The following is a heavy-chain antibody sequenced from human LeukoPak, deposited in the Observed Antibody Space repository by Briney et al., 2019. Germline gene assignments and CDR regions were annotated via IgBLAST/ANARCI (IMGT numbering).Heavy chain of an antibody. Sequence: GGSLRLSCAASGFTFSSYSMNWVRQAPGKGLEWVSYISSSSSTIYYADSVKGRFTISRDNSKNTLYLQMNSLRAEDTAVYYCASSYYDILTGYRGSYFDYWGQGTLVTVSS. J-gene: IGHJ4*02. D-gene: IGHD3-9*01. V-gene: IGHV3-48*01. CDR3: ASSYYDILTGYRGSYFDY. CDR2: ISSSSSTI. CDR1: GFTFSSYS.